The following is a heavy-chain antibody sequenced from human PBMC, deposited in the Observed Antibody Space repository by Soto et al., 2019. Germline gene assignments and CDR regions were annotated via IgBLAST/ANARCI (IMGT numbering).Heavy chain of an antibody. D-gene: IGHD3-22*01. CDR3: ARAPRPTYYYDSSGWKWLDP. CDR2: INAGNGDT. CDR1: GYTFTSYA. J-gene: IGHJ5*02. Sequence: GASVKVSCKASGYTFTSYAMHWVRQAPGQRLEWMGWINAGNGDTKYSQKFQGRVTITRDTSASTAYMELSSPRSEDTAVYYRARAPRPTYYYDSSGWKWLDPWGQGTLVTVSS. V-gene: IGHV1-3*01.